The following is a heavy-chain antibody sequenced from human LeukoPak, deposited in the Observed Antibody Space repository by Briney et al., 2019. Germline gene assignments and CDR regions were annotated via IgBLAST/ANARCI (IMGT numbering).Heavy chain of an antibody. CDR3: ARGGRVDSAYYCMDV. CDR1: GFTFSSYW. CDR2: IKQDGSEK. Sequence: GGSLRLSCAASGFTFSSYWMSWVRQAPGKGLEWVANIKQDGSEKYYVDSVKGRFTISRDNAKNSLYLQMNSLRAEDTAVYYCARGGRVDSAYYCMDVWGKGTTVTVSS. J-gene: IGHJ6*03. V-gene: IGHV3-7*01. D-gene: IGHD5-18*01.